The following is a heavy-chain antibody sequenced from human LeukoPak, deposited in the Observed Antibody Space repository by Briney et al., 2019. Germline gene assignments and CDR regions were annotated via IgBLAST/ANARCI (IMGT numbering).Heavy chain of an antibody. CDR1: GGSISSYY. CDR3: ARYSNYGDYYYYYMDV. V-gene: IGHV4-59*01. Sequence: SETLSLTCTVSGGSISSYYWSWIRQPPGKGLEWIGYIYYSGSTNYNPSLKSRVTISVDTSKNQFSLKLSSVTVADTAVYYCARYSNYGDYYYYYMDVWGKGTTVTVSS. CDR2: IYYSGST. D-gene: IGHD4-11*01. J-gene: IGHJ6*03.